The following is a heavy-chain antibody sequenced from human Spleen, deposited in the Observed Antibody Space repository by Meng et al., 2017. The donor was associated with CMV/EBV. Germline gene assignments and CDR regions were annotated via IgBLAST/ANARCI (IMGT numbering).Heavy chain of an antibody. V-gene: IGHV3-23*01. Sequence: EVQLLESGGGLVQPGGSLRLSCAASGFTFSSYAMSWVRQAPGKGLEWISAISGSGGRTYYADSVKGRFTISRDNSKNTLYLQMNSLRAEDTAVYYCAATITVAGYFREDYWGQGVLVTVSS. J-gene: IGHJ4*02. D-gene: IGHD6-19*01. CDR3: AATITVAGYFREDY. CDR1: GFTFSSYA. CDR2: ISGSGGRT.